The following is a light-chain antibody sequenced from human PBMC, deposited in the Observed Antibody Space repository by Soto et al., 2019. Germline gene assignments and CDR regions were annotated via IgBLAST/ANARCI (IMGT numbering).Light chain of an antibody. CDR2: LNSDGSH. J-gene: IGLJ2*01. CDR3: QTWGTGNVV. Sequence: QLVLTQSPSDSASLGASVKLTCTLSSGHSSYAIAWHQLQPEKGPRYLMKLNSDGSHSKGDGIPDRFSGSSSGAERYLTISSLQSEDEADYYCQTWGTGNVVFGGGTKVTVL. V-gene: IGLV4-69*01. CDR1: SGHSSYA.